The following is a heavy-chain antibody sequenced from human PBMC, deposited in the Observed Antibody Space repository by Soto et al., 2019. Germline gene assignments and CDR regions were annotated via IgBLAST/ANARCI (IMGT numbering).Heavy chain of an antibody. Sequence: QVQLVQSGAEVKKPGSSVKVSCKASGGTFSSYTISWVRQAPGQGLEWMGRIIPILGIANYAQKFQGRVEITAEKSTSTAYMEVSSLRSEDTAGYYCAPLLRRGYCSCTSCPNDYWGQGTLVTVSS. D-gene: IGHD2-2*01. V-gene: IGHV1-69*02. J-gene: IGHJ4*02. CDR2: IIPILGIA. CDR3: APLLRRGYCSCTSCPNDY. CDR1: GGTFSSYT.